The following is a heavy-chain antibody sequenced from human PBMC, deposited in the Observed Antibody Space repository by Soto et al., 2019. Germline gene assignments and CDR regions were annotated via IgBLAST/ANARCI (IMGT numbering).Heavy chain of an antibody. CDR1: GFTFSSYA. CDR3: AREPLVGATYFDY. Sequence: EGSLRLSCAASGFTFSSYAMHWVRQAPGKGLEWVAVISYDGSNKYYADSVKGRFTISRDNSKNTLYLQMNSLRAEDTAVYYCAREPLVGATYFDYRGQGTLVTGSS. CDR2: ISYDGSNK. D-gene: IGHD1-26*01. J-gene: IGHJ4*02. V-gene: IGHV3-30-3*01.